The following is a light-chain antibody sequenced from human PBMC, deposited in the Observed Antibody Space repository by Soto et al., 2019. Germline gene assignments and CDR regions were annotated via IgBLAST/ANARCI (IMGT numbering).Light chain of an antibody. J-gene: IGKJ1*01. CDR2: GAS. V-gene: IGKV3-20*01. CDR1: QAVGGTY. CDR3: QQYGSSRTWT. Sequence: EIVMTKSPGTLSLSQGERASLSCRASQAVGGTYLAWYQHKSGQAPRLLSYGASSRATGIPDSFSGSGSGTDFTLTISRLEPEDFAVYYCQQYGSSRTWTFGQGTKVDIK.